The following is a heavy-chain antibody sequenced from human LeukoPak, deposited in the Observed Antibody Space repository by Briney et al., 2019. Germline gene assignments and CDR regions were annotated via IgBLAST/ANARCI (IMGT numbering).Heavy chain of an antibody. D-gene: IGHD5-24*01. CDR2: LYTSGST. Sequence: SETLSLTCTVSGASISSNYWSWILQPAGKGLEWIGRLYTSGSTNYNPSLRSRVTISVDKSKNQFSLKLSSVTAADTALYYCARDSGVATNLDYWGQGTLVTVSS. J-gene: IGHJ4*02. CDR1: GASISSNY. V-gene: IGHV4-4*07. CDR3: ARDSGVATNLDY.